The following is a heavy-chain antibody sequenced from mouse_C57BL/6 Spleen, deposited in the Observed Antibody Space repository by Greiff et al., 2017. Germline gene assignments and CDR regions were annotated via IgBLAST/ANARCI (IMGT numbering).Heavy chain of an antibody. Sequence: EVQGVESGGGLVKPGGSLKLSCAASGFTFSSYTMSWVRQTPEKRLEWVATISGGGGNTYYPDSVKGRFTISRDNAKNTLYLQMSSLRSEDTALYYCASPMYYYGSSYGFAYWGQGTLVTVSA. CDR1: GFTFSSYT. CDR2: ISGGGGNT. J-gene: IGHJ3*01. V-gene: IGHV5-9*01. D-gene: IGHD1-1*01. CDR3: ASPMYYYGSSYGFAY.